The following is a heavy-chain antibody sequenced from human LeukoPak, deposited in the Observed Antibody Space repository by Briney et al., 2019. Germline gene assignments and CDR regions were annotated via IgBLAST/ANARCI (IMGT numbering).Heavy chain of an antibody. D-gene: IGHD3-9*01. J-gene: IGHJ4*02. CDR3: ARVMTGSIFDY. Sequence: SETLSLTCAVYGGSFSGYYWSWIRQPPGKGLEWIGEINHSGSTNYNPSLKSRVTISRDTSKNQYSLNLNSVTAADTAVYFCARVMTGSIFDYWGQGTLVTVSS. CDR1: GGSFSGYY. CDR2: INHSGST. V-gene: IGHV4-34*01.